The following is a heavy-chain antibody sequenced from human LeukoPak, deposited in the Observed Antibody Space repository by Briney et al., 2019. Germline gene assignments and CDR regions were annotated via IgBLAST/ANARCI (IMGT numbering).Heavy chain of an antibody. J-gene: IGHJ4*02. CDR2: IRYDGSNK. CDR3: ARDEAVAGTHNDY. CDR1: GFTFSSYG. V-gene: IGHV3-30*02. D-gene: IGHD6-19*01. Sequence: GGSLRLSCAASGFTFSSYGMHWVRQAPGKGLEWVAFIRYDGSNKYYADSVKGRFTISRDNSKNTLYLQMNSLRAEDTAVYYCARDEAVAGTHNDYWGQGTLVTVSS.